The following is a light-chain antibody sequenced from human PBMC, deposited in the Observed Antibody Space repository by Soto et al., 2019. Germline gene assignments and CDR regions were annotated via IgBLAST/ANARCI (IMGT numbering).Light chain of an antibody. J-gene: IGKJ2*01. CDR2: DAS. V-gene: IGKV1-5*01. CDR3: QQYISYPYT. Sequence: DIQMTQFPSTLSASVGDRVTITCRASQTTNTWLAWYQQKPGTAPKLLIYDASSLEGGVPSRFSASGSGTEFTLTISSLQPDDFATYYCQQYISYPYTFGQGTKVDIK. CDR1: QTTNTW.